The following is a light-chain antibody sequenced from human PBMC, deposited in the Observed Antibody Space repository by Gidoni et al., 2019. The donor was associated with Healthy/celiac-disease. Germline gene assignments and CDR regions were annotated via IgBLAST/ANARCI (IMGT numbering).Light chain of an antibody. CDR2: WAS. J-gene: IGKJ2*01. CDR3: QQYYSTPYT. Sequence: DIVMTQSPDSLAVSLGERATINCKSSQSVLYSSNNKNYLAWSQQKPGQPPKLLIYWASTRESGVPDRFSGSGSGTDFTLTISSLQAEDVAVYYCQQYYSTPYTFXQXTKLEIK. CDR1: QSVLYSSNNKNY. V-gene: IGKV4-1*01.